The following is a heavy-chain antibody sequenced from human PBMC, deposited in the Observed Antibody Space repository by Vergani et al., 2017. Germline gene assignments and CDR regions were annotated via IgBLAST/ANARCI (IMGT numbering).Heavy chain of an antibody. Sequence: QVQLQQWGAGLLKPSETLSLTCAVYGGSFSGYYWSWIRQPPGKGLEWIGEINHSGSTNYNPSLKSRVTISVDTSKNQSSLKLSSVTAADTAVYYCASRGRGSRRPTAAFDIWGQGTMVTVSS. J-gene: IGHJ3*02. CDR1: GGSFSGYY. D-gene: IGHD6-13*01. V-gene: IGHV4-34*01. CDR2: INHSGST. CDR3: ASRGRGSRRPTAAFDI.